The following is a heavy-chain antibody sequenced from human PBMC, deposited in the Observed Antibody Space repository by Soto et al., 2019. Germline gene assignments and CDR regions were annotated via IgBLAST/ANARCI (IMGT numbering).Heavy chain of an antibody. D-gene: IGHD3-10*01. CDR3: ASIRGVMGY. J-gene: IGHJ4*02. CDR2: TKNKAYSYTT. CDR1: GFSLSDHF. V-gene: IGHV3-72*01. Sequence: EVQLVESGGGLVQPGGSLRLFCAASGFSLSDHFIDWVRQAPGKGLDWVGRTKNKAYSYTTEYAASVKGRFTISRDDSENSVYLQMNSLKSEDTAVYYCASIRGVMGYWGQGTLVTVSS.